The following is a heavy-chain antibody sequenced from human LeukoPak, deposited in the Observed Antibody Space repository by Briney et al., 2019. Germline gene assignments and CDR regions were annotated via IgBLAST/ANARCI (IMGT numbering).Heavy chain of an antibody. Sequence: GGSLRLSCAASGFTFSSHGMNWVRQAPGKGLEWVSSISSSSSYIYYADSVKGRFTISRDNAKNSLYLQMNSLRAEDTAVYCCARSCSGGTCNFPKFEPWGQGTLVTVSS. CDR1: GFTFSSHG. V-gene: IGHV3-21*01. D-gene: IGHD2-15*01. CDR2: ISSSSSYI. CDR3: ARSCSGGTCNFPKFEP. J-gene: IGHJ5*02.